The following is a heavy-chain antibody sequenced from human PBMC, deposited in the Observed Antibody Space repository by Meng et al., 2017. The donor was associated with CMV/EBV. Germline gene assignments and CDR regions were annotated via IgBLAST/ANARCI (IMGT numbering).Heavy chain of an antibody. CDR3: AREGDNPFDY. V-gene: IGHV4-30-4*08. CDR2: IYYSGST. Sequence: GQLQESGPGLLKRPPTLSLTCTVSGGSLRSGDYYWSWIRQPPGKGLEWIGYIYYSGSTYYNPSLKSRVTISVDTSKNQLSLKLSSVTAADTAVYYCAREGDNPFDYWGQGTLVTVSS. J-gene: IGHJ4*02. D-gene: IGHD2-21*02. CDR1: GGSLRSGDYY.